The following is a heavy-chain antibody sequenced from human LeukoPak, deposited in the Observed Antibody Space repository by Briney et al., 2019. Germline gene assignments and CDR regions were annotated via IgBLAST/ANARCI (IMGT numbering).Heavy chain of an antibody. D-gene: IGHD6-6*01. J-gene: IGHJ3*02. CDR3: ARRSAARDGFDI. CDR2: TSSSDAGT. Sequence: GGSLRLSCAASGFTLSTYAMSWVRQTPGKGLEWVAATSSSDAGTYHAGSVRGRFTISRDNSKNTLYLQMNSLKAEDTAVYYCARRSAARDGFDIWGQGTMVTVSS. V-gene: IGHV3-23*01. CDR1: GFTLSTYA.